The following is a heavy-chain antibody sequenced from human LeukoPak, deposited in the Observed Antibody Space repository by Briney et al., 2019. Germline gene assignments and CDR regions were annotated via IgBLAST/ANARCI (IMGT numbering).Heavy chain of an antibody. CDR2: INHSGST. Sequence: SETLSLTCAVYGGSFSGYYWSWIRQPPGKGLEWIGEINHSGSTNYNPSLKSRVTISVDTSKNQFSLKLSSVTAADTAVYYCARGWRWLQFSGWFDPWGQGTLVTVSS. D-gene: IGHD5-24*01. J-gene: IGHJ5*02. CDR3: ARGWRWLQFSGWFDP. V-gene: IGHV4-34*01. CDR1: GGSFSGYY.